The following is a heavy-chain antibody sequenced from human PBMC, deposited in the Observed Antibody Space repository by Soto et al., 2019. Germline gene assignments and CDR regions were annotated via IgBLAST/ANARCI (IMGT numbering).Heavy chain of an antibody. J-gene: IGHJ4*02. CDR3: ARHDNMTLGATYFDF. D-gene: IGHD1-26*01. Sequence: SETLSLTCAVYGGSFRGYYWSWIRQPPGKGLEWIGESNHGGSTNYNPSLKSRVTISVDTSKNQFSLQLTSVSAADTALYFCARHDNMTLGATYFDFWGQGTLVTVSS. V-gene: IGHV4-34*01. CDR1: GGSFRGYY. CDR2: SNHGGST.